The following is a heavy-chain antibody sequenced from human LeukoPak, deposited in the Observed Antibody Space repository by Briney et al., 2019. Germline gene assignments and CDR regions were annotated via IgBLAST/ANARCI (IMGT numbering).Heavy chain of an antibody. CDR2: INSDGSSS. J-gene: IGHJ4*02. V-gene: IGHV3-74*01. Sequence: GGSLRLSCAASGFTFSNYWMHWVRQAPGKGLVWVSRINSDGSSSTYVDSVKGRFTISRDNAKHTLHLQMNSLRAEDTAVYYCAKDRELWFGVLGDYWGQGTLVTVSS. CDR1: GFTFSNYW. D-gene: IGHD3-10*01. CDR3: AKDRELWFGVLGDY.